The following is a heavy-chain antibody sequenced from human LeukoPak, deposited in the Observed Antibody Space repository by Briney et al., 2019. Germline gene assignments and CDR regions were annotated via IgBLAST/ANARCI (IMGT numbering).Heavy chain of an antibody. V-gene: IGHV6-1*01. CDR2: TYYRSKWYN. D-gene: IGHD2-21*02. Sequence: SQTLSLTCAISGDSVSSNSAAWNWIRQSPSRGLEWLGRTYYRSKWYNDYAVSVKGRITINPDTSKNQFSLQLSSVTAADTAVYYCARQRVAYCGGDCYSQFDPWGQGTLVTVSS. CDR3: ARQRVAYCGGDCYSQFDP. J-gene: IGHJ5*02. CDR1: GDSVSSNSAA.